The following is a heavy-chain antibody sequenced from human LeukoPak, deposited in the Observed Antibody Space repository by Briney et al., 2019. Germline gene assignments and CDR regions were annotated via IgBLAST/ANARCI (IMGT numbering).Heavy chain of an antibody. J-gene: IGHJ3*02. CDR1: GCTLTELS. D-gene: IGHD4-11*01. CDR2: FDPEDGET. CDR3: ATVLIYSKGYDAFDI. V-gene: IGHV1-24*01. Sequence: ASVKVSCKVSGCTLTELSMHWVRQAPGKGPEWMGGFDPEDGETIYAQKFQGRVTMTEDTSTDTAYMELSSLRSEDTAVYYCATVLIYSKGYDAFDIWGQGTKVTVSS.